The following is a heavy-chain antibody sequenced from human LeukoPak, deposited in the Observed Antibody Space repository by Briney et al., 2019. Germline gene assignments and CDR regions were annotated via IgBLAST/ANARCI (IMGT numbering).Heavy chain of an antibody. CDR2: ISISSSTM. J-gene: IGHJ4*02. CDR3: ARGYLTVTTWGY. Sequence: PGGSLRLSCAASGFTFDAYGMNWVRQAPGKGLDWVSYISISSSTMYYSDSVMGRFTISRDNAKNSLYLQMNSLRAEDTAVYYCARGYLTVTTWGYWGQGTLVTVSS. V-gene: IGHV3-48*04. CDR1: GFTFDAYG. D-gene: IGHD4-17*01.